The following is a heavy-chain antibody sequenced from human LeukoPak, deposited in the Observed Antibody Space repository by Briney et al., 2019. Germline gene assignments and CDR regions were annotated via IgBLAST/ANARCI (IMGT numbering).Heavy chain of an antibody. J-gene: IGHJ3*02. V-gene: IGHV3-66*01. D-gene: IGHD3-10*01. CDR2: IHAGDRA. CDR3: ARVFHIITRAFDI. CDR1: EISVGDSS. Sequence: GGSLRLSCKVSEISVGDSSMTWARQAPGKGLEWISVIHAGDRAYYADSVEGRFIVSKDKSKNMVYLQMNSLRVEDTAVYYCARVFHIITRAFDIWGQGTMVTVSP.